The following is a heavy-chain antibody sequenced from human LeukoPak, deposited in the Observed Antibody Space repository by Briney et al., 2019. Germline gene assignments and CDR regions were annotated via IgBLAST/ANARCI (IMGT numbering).Heavy chain of an antibody. D-gene: IGHD3-9*01. CDR1: GASISSGDYL. Sequence: SETLSLTCTVSGASISSGDYLWRWIRQPPGMGLEWIGNIYYSGSTNYNASLKSRVTISIDTSKNQFSLKLSSVTAADTAVYYCARLCITTFLRNDFDIWGQGTMVTVSS. CDR2: IYYSGST. J-gene: IGHJ3*02. CDR3: ARLCITTFLRNDFDI. V-gene: IGHV4-30-4*01.